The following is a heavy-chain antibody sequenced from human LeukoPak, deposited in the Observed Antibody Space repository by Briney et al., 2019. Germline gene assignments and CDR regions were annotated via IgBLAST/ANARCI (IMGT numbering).Heavy chain of an antibody. CDR1: GYTFTSYG. CDR3: ARYYYGSGSYYSDY. D-gene: IGHD3-10*01. V-gene: IGHV1-18*01. J-gene: IGHJ4*02. CDR2: ISAYNGNT. Sequence: ASVKVSCKASGYTFTSYGISWVRQAPGQGLEGMGWISAYNGNTNYAQKLQGRVTMTTDTSTSTAYMELRSLRSDDTAVYYCARYYYGSGSYYSDYWGQGTLVTVSS.